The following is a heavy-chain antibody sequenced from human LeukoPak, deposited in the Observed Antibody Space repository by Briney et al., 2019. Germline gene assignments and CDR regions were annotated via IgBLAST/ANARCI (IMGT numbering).Heavy chain of an antibody. CDR3: ARRGKYYDFWSDPGFDY. V-gene: IGHV3-7*01. CDR1: GFTFSKYW. Sequence: GGSLRLSCAASGFTFSKYWMSWVRQAPGKGLEWVVNIKQDGSEKYYVDSGKGRFTISRDNGKNSLYLRMNSLRAEDTAVYYCARRGKYYDFWSDPGFDYWGQGTLVTVSS. D-gene: IGHD3-3*01. J-gene: IGHJ4*02. CDR2: IKQDGSEK.